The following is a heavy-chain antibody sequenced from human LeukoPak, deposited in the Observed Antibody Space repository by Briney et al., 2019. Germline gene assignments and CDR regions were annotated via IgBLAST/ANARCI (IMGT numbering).Heavy chain of an antibody. CDR3: ARDVTRQVMDV. D-gene: IGHD2-15*01. Sequence: SGTLSLTCAVSGGSISSNNWWSWVRQPPGKGLEWIGEVYHSGSTSYNPSLLSRVTISVDKSKNQFSLEMRSVAAADTAVYYCARDVTRQVMDVWGQGTTVTVSS. CDR1: GGSISSNNW. V-gene: IGHV4-4*02. J-gene: IGHJ6*02. CDR2: VYHSGST.